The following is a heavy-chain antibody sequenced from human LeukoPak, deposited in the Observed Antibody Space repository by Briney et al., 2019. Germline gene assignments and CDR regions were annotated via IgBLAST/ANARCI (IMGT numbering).Heavy chain of an antibody. D-gene: IGHD1-26*01. Sequence: SETLSLTCTVSGGSISSSSYYWGWIRQPPGKGLEWIGSIYYSGSTYHNPSLKSRVTISVDTSKNQFSLKLSSVTAADTAVYYCARGEGSYWYYFDYWGQGTLVTVSS. J-gene: IGHJ4*02. CDR2: IYYSGST. V-gene: IGHV4-39*01. CDR1: GGSISSSSYY. CDR3: ARGEGSYWYYFDY.